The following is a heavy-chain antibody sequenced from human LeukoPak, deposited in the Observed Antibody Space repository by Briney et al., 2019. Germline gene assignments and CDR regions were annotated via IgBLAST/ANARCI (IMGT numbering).Heavy chain of an antibody. D-gene: IGHD1-26*01. J-gene: IGHJ3*02. CDR1: GGTFINYA. CDR2: IIPILGIA. Sequence: SVTVSCKASGGTFINYAISWVRQAPGQGLEWVGRIIPILGIANYAQKFQGRVTITAYKSTSTASMELSSLRSEDTAVYYCTRAAELTDAFDIWGQGTMVTVSS. V-gene: IGHV1-69*04. CDR3: TRAAELTDAFDI.